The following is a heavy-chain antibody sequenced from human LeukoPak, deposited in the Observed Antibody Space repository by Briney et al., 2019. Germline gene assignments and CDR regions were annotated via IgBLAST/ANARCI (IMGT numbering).Heavy chain of an antibody. CDR3: ARDRTRYYYYSYMDV. CDR2: INPNSGDT. CDR1: EYTFTGYY. D-gene: IGHD1-14*01. Sequence: GASVEVSCKTSEYTFTGYYMHWVRQAPGQGLEWMGWINPNSGDTNYAQKFQGRVTMTRDTSISTAYMELSGLRSDDTAVYYCARDRTRYYYYSYMDVWGKGTAVTISS. J-gene: IGHJ6*03. V-gene: IGHV1-2*02.